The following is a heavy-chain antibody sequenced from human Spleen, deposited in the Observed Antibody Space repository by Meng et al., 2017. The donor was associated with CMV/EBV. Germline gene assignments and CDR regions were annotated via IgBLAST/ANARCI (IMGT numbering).Heavy chain of an antibody. CDR1: GFTIISCA. D-gene: IGHD2-2*01. J-gene: IGHJ4*02. V-gene: IGHV3-48*03. Sequence: GGSLRLSCAASGFTIISCALTWVRQAPVKGLEWVSYISSGGNTKYYADSVKGRFTISRNNAKNSLYLQMDSLRAEDTAVYYCARVTPLLRSTESYFDFWGQGTLVTVSS. CDR2: ISSGGNTK. CDR3: ARVTPLLRSTESYFDF.